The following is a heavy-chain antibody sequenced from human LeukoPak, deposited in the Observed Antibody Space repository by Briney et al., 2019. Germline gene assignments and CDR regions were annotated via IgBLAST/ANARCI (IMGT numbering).Heavy chain of an antibody. V-gene: IGHV3-23*01. J-gene: IGHJ4*02. CDR3: AKGRGWLQFFDY. D-gene: IGHD5-24*01. CDR1: GFTFSSYA. Sequence: GGSLRLSCAASGFTFSSYAMNWVRQAPGKGLEWVSTISGSGGSTYNADSVKGRFTIARDNSKNTLYLQMNSLRAEDTAVYFCAKGRGWLQFFDYWGQGTLVTVSS. CDR2: ISGSGGST.